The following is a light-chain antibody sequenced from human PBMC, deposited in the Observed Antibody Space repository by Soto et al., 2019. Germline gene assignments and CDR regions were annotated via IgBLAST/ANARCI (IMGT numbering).Light chain of an antibody. CDR1: SGSVSTSYY. Sequence: TVVTREPSFSVSPGRTVTLTCGLSSGSVSTSYYPSWYQQTPGQAPRTLIYSTNTRSSGVPDRFSGSILGNKAALTITGAQADDESDYYCVLYMGSGISVFGGGTKLTVL. CDR2: STN. CDR3: VLYMGSGISV. V-gene: IGLV8-61*01. J-gene: IGLJ3*02.